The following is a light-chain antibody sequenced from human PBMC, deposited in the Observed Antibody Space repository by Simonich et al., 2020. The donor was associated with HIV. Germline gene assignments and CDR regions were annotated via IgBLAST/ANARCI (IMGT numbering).Light chain of an antibody. CDR2: GAS. J-gene: IGKJ2*01. CDR1: HSISSN. V-gene: IGKV3-15*01. CDR3: QQYYTTPYT. Sequence: EIVMTQSPATLSVSPGERATLSCRASHSISSNLAWYQQKPGQAPRLLIYGASTRATGIPARCSGSGSGTEFTLTISSLQSEDFAVYYCQQYYTTPYTFGQGTKLEIK.